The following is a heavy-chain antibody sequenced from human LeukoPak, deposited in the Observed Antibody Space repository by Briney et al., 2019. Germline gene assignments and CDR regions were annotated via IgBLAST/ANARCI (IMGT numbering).Heavy chain of an antibody. D-gene: IGHD4-17*01. CDR1: GYTFSSSW. CDR3: ARQYGRPYDY. J-gene: IGHJ4*02. V-gene: IGHV5-51*01. Sequence: GESLKISCKGSGYTFSSSWIGWVRQMPGKGLEWMGIIYPGDSDTRYSPSFQGQVTISADKSINTAYLQWSSLKATDTGMYFCARQYGRPYDYWGQGTLVTASS. CDR2: IYPGDSDT.